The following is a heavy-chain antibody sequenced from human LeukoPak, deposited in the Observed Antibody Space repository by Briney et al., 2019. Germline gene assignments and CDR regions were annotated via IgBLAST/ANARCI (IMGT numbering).Heavy chain of an antibody. Sequence: ASVKVSCTASGYTFTGYYMHWVRQAPGQGLEWMGWINPNSGGTNYAQKFQGRVTMTRDTSISTAYMELSRLRSDDTAVYYCARLLRTANAFDYWGQGTLVTVSS. V-gene: IGHV1-2*02. CDR2: INPNSGGT. CDR1: GYTFTGYY. CDR3: ARLLRTANAFDY. D-gene: IGHD1-26*01. J-gene: IGHJ4*02.